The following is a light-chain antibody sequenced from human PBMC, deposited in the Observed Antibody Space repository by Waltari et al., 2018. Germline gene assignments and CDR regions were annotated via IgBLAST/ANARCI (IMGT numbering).Light chain of an antibody. CDR2: GVS. CDR3: QQYDSIVLT. V-gene: IGKV3-20*01. CDR1: RSVSSSS. J-gene: IGKJ4*01. Sequence: ARRSVSSSSLSWYQQKAGQPPRLLSYGVSSRATGIPDRFSGSGSGTDFTLTISRLEPEDFAVYYCQQYDSIVLTFGGGTKVEI.